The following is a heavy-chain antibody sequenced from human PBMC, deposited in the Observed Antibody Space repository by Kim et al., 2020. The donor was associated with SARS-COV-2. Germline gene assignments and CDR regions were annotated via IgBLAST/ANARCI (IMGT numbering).Heavy chain of an antibody. V-gene: IGHV3-33*01. CDR3: ARGSYSNYYYYYGMDV. D-gene: IGHD4-4*01. J-gene: IGHJ6*02. CDR2: IWYDGSNK. CDR1: GFTFSSYG. Sequence: GGSLRLSCAASGFTFSSYGMHWVRQAPGKGLEWVAVIWYDGSNKYYADSVKGRFTISRDNSKNTLYLQMNSLRAEDTAVYYCARGSYSNYYYYYGMDVWGQGTTVTVSS.